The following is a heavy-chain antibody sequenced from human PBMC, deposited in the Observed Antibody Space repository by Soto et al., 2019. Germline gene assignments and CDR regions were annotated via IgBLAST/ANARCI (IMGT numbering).Heavy chain of an antibody. D-gene: IGHD3-22*01. J-gene: IGHJ3*02. CDR1: GYSVSGYD. Sequence: GDSVKVCCKASGYSVSGYDINWGRQATGQKLEWMGWMNPNSGNTGYAQKFQCRVTMTGNTSISTAYMELRSLRSEYSALYYCARGYRIRLLPGRWCPRAAADAFDIWGQRTMGTVSS. V-gene: IGHV1-8*01. CDR3: ARGYRIRLLPGRWCPRAAADAFDI. CDR2: MNPNSGNT.